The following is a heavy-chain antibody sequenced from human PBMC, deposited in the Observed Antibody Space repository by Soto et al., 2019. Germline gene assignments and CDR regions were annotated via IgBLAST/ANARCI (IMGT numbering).Heavy chain of an antibody. CDR1: GGTFSSYA. CDR2: IIPIFGTA. V-gene: IGHV1-69*13. CDR3: ARDRYYYDNSGTEGVVTYFDY. J-gene: IGHJ4*02. Sequence: SVKVSCKASGGTFSSYAISWERQAPGQGLEWMGGIIPIFGTANYAQKFQGRVTITADESTSTAYMELSSLRSEDTAVYYCARDRYYYDNSGTEGVVTYFDYWGQGTLVTVSS. D-gene: IGHD3-22*01.